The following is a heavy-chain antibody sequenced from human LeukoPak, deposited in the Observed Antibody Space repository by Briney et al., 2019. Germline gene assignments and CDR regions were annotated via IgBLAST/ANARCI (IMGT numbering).Heavy chain of an antibody. CDR2: IKPDGTTS. Sequence: PGGSLRLSCAASGFGFSNFWMHWVRQAPGKGLVWVSRIKPDGTTSVYADSVKGRFTISRDNLKNTLYLQMRSLRAEDTAVYFCAREADPSLYASSSPDYWDQGTPVTVSS. D-gene: IGHD6-6*01. J-gene: IGHJ4*01. CDR3: AREADPSLYASSSPDY. V-gene: IGHV3-74*01. CDR1: GFGFSNFW.